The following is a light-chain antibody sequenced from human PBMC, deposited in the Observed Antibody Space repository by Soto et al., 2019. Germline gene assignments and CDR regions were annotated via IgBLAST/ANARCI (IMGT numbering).Light chain of an antibody. J-gene: IGLJ1*01. CDR3: AAWDDSLSGRV. V-gene: IGLV1-47*01. CDR2: RNN. CDR1: SSNIGSNY. Sequence: QLVLTQPPSASGTPGQRVTISCSGSSSNIGSNYVYWYQQLPGTAPKLLTYRNNQRPSGVPDRFSGSKSGTSASLAISGLRSEDEADYYCAAWDDSLSGRVFGTGTKLTVL.